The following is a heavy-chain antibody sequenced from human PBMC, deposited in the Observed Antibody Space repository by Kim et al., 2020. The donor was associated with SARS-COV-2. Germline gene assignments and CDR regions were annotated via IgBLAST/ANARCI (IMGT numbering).Heavy chain of an antibody. J-gene: IGHJ2*01. D-gene: IGHD1-26*01. CDR3: AKDGRPGLRERYF. Sequence: GGSLRLSCAASGFTFSSFGMTWVRQAPGKGLEWVSILSDGGGDTIYADSVKGRFTISRDNAKNTLYLQMNSLRAEDTAVYYCAKDGRPGLRERYF. V-gene: IGHV3-23*01. CDR1: GFTFSSFG. CDR2: LSDGGGDT.